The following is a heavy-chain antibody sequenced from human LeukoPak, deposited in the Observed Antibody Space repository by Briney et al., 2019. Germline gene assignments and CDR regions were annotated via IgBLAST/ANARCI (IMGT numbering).Heavy chain of an antibody. J-gene: IGHJ4*02. CDR2: IYSGGST. CDR1: GFTVSSNY. CDR3: ARGMRYSESYVVEY. V-gene: IGHV3-53*01. Sequence: GGSLRLSCAASGFTVSSNYMSWVRQAPGKGLEWVSVIYSGGSTYYADSVKGRFTISRDNSKNTLYLQMNSLRAEDTAVYHCARGMRYSESYVVEYWGQGTLVTVSS. D-gene: IGHD1-26*01.